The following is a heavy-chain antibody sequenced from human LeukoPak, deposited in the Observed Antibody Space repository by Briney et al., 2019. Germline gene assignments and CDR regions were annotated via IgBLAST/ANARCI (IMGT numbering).Heavy chain of an antibody. CDR2: ISAYNGNT. CDR1: GYTFTSYG. V-gene: IGHV1-18*01. CDR3: ARDITIFGVVTYYYYMDV. D-gene: IGHD3-3*01. J-gene: IGHJ6*03. Sequence: ASVKVSCKASGYTFTSYGISWVRQAPGQGLEWMGRISAYNGNTNYAQKLQGRVTMTTDTSTSTAYMELRSLRSDDTAVYYCARDITIFGVVTYYYYMDVWGKGTTVTVSS.